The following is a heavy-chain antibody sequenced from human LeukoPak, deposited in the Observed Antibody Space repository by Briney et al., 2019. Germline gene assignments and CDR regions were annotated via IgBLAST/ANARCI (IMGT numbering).Heavy chain of an antibody. V-gene: IGHV1-2*02. CDR3: ARDSRGFSVDP. CDR1: GYTFTAYY. D-gene: IGHD2-15*01. J-gene: IGHJ5*02. CDR2: INPNSGVT. Sequence: ASVKVSCKASGYTFTAYYMHWVRQAPGQGLEWMGWINPNSGVTNYAQKFQGRVTMTRYTSISTAYMELSRLTSDDTVVYYCARDSRGFSVDPWGQGTLVTVSS.